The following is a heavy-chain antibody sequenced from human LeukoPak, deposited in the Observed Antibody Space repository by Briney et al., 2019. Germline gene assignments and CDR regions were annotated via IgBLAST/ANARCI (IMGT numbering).Heavy chain of an antibody. V-gene: IGHV4-30-2*01. D-gene: IGHD4-11*01. CDR1: GDSLDTASSY. CDR2: IYHSGST. CDR3: ARVGGDYSRAFDY. J-gene: IGHJ4*02. Sequence: SETLSLTCTVSGDSLDTASSYWGWIRQPPGKGLEWIGYIYHSGSTYYNPSLKSRVTISVDRSKNQFSLKLSSVTAADTAVYYCARVGGDYSRAFDYWAREPWSPSPQ.